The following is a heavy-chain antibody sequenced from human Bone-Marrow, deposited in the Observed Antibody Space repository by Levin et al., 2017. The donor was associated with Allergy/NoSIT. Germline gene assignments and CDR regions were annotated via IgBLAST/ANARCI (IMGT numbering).Heavy chain of an antibody. J-gene: IGHJ4*02. CDR2: IYYSGNT. CDR3: AREDGYVVDY. V-gene: IGHV4-31*03. D-gene: IGHD5-24*01. CDR1: GGSISTGGFH. Sequence: ASETLSLTCSLSGGSISTGGFHWSWVRQRPGKGLEWIGYIYYSGNTYYNPSLQSRLSISIDTSKNQFSLRLTSVTAADTAVYYCAREDGYVVDYWGQGTLVTVSS.